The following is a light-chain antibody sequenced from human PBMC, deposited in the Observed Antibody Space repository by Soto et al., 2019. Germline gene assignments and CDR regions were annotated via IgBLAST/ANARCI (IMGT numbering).Light chain of an antibody. Sequence: DIQVTLSPSSLSASIGDRVTIACRASQTISYYVNWYQQKPGKAPMLLIYSASSLQSGVPSRFSGSGSGTDLTLTINSLQPEDFATYICQQTYRLPWTFGQGTKVDI. J-gene: IGKJ1*01. CDR1: QTISYY. CDR2: SAS. V-gene: IGKV1-39*01. CDR3: QQTYRLPWT.